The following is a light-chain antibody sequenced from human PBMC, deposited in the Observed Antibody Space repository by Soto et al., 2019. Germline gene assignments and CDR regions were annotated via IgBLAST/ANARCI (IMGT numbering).Light chain of an antibody. Sequence: QPVLTQPPSVSGAPGQRVTNHCNGSSSNIGAGYNVHWYQQLPGAAPKLLIYGNSNRPSGVPYRFSGSKSGTSASLAITGLQAEDGADYYAQSYDSSLSGFYGFGTGTKLIVL. CDR2: GNS. CDR1: SSNIGAGYN. V-gene: IGLV1-40*01. J-gene: IGLJ1*01. CDR3: QSYDSSLSGFYG.